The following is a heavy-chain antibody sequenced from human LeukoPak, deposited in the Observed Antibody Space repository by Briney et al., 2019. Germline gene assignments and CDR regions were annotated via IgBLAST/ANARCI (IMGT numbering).Heavy chain of an antibody. V-gene: IGHV1-69*13. D-gene: IGHD2-21*02. CDR2: IIPIFGTA. CDR1: GGTFSSYA. J-gene: IGHJ3*02. CDR3: AREEREYCGGDCNDAFDI. Sequence: ASVKVSSKASGGTFSSYAISWVRQAPGQGLEWMGGIIPIFGTANYAQKFQSRVTITADESTSTAYMELSSLRSEDTAVYYCAREEREYCGGDCNDAFDIWGQGTMVTVSS.